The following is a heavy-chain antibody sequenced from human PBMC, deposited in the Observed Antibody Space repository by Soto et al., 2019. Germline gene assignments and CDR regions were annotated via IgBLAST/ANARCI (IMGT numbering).Heavy chain of an antibody. Sequence: PSETLSLTCTVSGGSISSSSYYWGWIRQPPGKGLERIGSIYYSGSTYYNPSLKSRVTISVDTSKNQFSLKLSSVTAADTAVYYCARVYDILTGYYTDYYYYGMDVWGQGTTVTVSS. CDR2: IYYSGST. J-gene: IGHJ6*02. CDR1: GGSISSSSYY. CDR3: ARVYDILTGYYTDYYYYGMDV. V-gene: IGHV4-39*01. D-gene: IGHD3-9*01.